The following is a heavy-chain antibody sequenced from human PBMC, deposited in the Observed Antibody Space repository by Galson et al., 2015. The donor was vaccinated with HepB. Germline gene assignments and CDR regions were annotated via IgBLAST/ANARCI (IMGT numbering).Heavy chain of an antibody. V-gene: IGHV3-33*01. CDR2: IWYDGSNK. Sequence: SLRLSCAASGFTFSSYGMHWVRQAPGKGLEWVAVIWYDGSNKYYADSVKGRFTISRDNSKNTLYLQMNSLRAEDTAVYYCARLPAARNRYYYYYMDVWGKGTTVTVSS. CDR3: ARLPAARNRYYYYYMDV. CDR1: GFTFSSYG. D-gene: IGHD2-2*01. J-gene: IGHJ6*03.